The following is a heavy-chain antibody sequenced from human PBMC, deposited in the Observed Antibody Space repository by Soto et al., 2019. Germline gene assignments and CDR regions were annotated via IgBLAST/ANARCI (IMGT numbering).Heavy chain of an antibody. Sequence: ASVKVSCKASGYTFTSYGINWVRQATGQGLEWMGWMNPNSGNTGYAQKFQGRVTMTRNTSISTAYMELSSLRSEDTAVYYCARSLYCSSTSCYLIDYYYYMDVWGKGTTVTVSS. J-gene: IGHJ6*03. V-gene: IGHV1-8*02. CDR1: GYTFTSYG. CDR3: ARSLYCSSTSCYLIDYYYYMDV. CDR2: MNPNSGNT. D-gene: IGHD2-2*01.